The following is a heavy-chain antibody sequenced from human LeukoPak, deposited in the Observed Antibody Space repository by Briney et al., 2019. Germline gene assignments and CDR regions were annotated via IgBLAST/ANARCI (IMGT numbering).Heavy chain of an antibody. CDR2: INPNSGDT. V-gene: IGHV1-2*02. D-gene: IGHD4-17*01. CDR3: ARAVTVTFDYYYYYYMDV. CDR1: GYTFTGYS. J-gene: IGHJ6*03. Sequence: VASVRVSCKASGYTFTGYSMHWVRQAPGQGLEWLGWINPNSGDTKYAQKFQGRVTMTRDTSLSTAYMELSRLKSDVTAVYYCARAVTVTFDYYYYYYMDVWGKGTTVTVSS.